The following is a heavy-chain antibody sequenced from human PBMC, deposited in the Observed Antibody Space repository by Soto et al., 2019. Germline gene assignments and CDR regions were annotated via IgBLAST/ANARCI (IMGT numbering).Heavy chain of an antibody. D-gene: IGHD4-17*01. J-gene: IGHJ6*02. CDR2: ISYDGSNK. Sequence: QVQLVESGGGVVQPGRSLRLSCAASGFTFSSYGMHWVRQAPGKGLEWVAVISYDGSNKYYADSVKGRFTISRDNSKNTLYLQMNSLRAEDTAVYYCAKDVPLTTVTPDLSDGMDVWGQGTTVTVSS. CDR1: GFTFSSYG. V-gene: IGHV3-30*18. CDR3: AKDVPLTTVTPDLSDGMDV.